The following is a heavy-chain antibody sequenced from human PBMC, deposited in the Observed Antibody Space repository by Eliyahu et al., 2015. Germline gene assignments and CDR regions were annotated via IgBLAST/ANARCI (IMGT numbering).Heavy chain of an antibody. CDR1: GFTFDDYA. J-gene: IGHJ2*01. D-gene: IGHD4-17*01. V-gene: IGHV3-9*01. CDR3: AKDKDYGVAQGAFDL. Sequence: EVQLVESGGGLVQPGRSLRLSCAASGFTFDDYAMHWVRQAPGKGLGWVSGISWNSGIIGYADSVKGRFTISRDNAKNSLYLQMNSLRAEDTALYYCAKDKDYGVAQGAFDLWGRGTLVTVSS. CDR2: ISWNSGII.